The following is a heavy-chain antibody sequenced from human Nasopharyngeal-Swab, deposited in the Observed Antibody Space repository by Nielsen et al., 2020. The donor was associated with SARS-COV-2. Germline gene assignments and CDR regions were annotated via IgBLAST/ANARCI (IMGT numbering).Heavy chain of an antibody. J-gene: IGHJ4*02. D-gene: IGHD3-16*01. Sequence: WVRPAPGQGLEWMGGIIPIFGTANYAQKFQGRVTITADESTSTAYMELSSLRSEDTAVYYCATPQTDDGGNYFDYWGQGTLVTVSS. V-gene: IGHV1-69*01. CDR2: IIPIFGTA. CDR3: ATPQTDDGGNYFDY.